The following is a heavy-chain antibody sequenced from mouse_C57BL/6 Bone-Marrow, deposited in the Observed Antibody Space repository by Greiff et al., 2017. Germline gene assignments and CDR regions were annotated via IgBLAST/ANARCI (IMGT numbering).Heavy chain of an antibody. J-gene: IGHJ1*03. CDR2: IFPGSGST. Sequence: VQLQQSGPELVKPGASVKISCKASGYTFTDYYINWVKQRPGQGLEWIGWIFPGSGSTYYNEKFKGKATLTVDKSSSTAYMLLSSLTSEDSAVYFCARYQDNFYWYFDVWGTGTTVTVSS. V-gene: IGHV1-75*01. D-gene: IGHD1-3*01. CDR3: ARYQDNFYWYFDV. CDR1: GYTFTDYY.